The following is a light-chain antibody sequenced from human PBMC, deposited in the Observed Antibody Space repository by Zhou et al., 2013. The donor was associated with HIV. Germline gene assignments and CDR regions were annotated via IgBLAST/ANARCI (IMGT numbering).Light chain of an antibody. CDR3: LQYSSYSWT. J-gene: IGKJ1*01. CDR1: QSIGSW. CDR2: KAS. Sequence: DIQMTQSPSTLSASVGHTVTITCRASQSIGSWLAWYQQKPGQVPKLLVYKASTLENGVPSRFSGTVSGTEFALTITSVQPDDFATYYCLQYSSYSWTFGQGTKVEMK. V-gene: IGKV1-5*03.